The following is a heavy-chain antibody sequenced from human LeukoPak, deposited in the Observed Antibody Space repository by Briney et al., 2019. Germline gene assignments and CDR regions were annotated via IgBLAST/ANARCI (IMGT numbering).Heavy chain of an antibody. CDR2: ISSTSSYI. CDR1: GFSFSNDN. CDR3: ATGDSSYIRNAFYI. Sequence: KTGGSLRLSCAASGFSFSNDNMNWVRQAPGKGLEWVSSISSTSSYIYYADSVKGRFTISRDNAKNSLYLQMNSLRAEDTAVYYCATGDSSYIRNAFYIWGQGTMVTVSS. V-gene: IGHV3-21*01. J-gene: IGHJ3*02. D-gene: IGHD6-6*01.